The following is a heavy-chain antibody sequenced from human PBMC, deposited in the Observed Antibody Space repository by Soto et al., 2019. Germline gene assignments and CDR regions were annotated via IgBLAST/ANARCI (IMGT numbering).Heavy chain of an antibody. CDR3: ARSIVVVTAADY. Sequence: VASVKVSCKASGHTFTSYYMNWVRQAPGQGLEWLGIINPSGGYTTYAQRFLGRVTMTSDTSTSTVHMELGSLTSEDTAVYYCARSIVVVTAADYWGQGTLVTVSS. CDR2: INPSGGYT. V-gene: IGHV1-46*01. CDR1: GHTFTSYY. J-gene: IGHJ4*02. D-gene: IGHD2-21*02.